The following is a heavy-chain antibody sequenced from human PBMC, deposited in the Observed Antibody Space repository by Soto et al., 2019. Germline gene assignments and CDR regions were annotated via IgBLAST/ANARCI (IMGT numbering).Heavy chain of an antibody. J-gene: IGHJ1*01. Sequence: EVQLLESGGGLVQPGGSLRLSCAASGFTFSNYAVTWVRQAPGKGLEWVSTISGSGGSTYYADSVKGRFTISRDNSRSRLCLEMSSLRVGGVAGDDCADDQGSSWCEREYWGQGMLVTVSS. V-gene: IGHV3-23*01. CDR2: ISGSGGST. D-gene: IGHD6-13*01. CDR3: ADDQGSSWCEREY. CDR1: GFTFSNYA.